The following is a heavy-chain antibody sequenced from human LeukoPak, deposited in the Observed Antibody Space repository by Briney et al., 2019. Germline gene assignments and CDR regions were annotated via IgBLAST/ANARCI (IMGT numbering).Heavy chain of an antibody. D-gene: IGHD3-22*01. Sequence: PGGSLRLSCAASGFTVSSNYMSWVRQAPGKGLEWVSVIYSDGNTYYADSVKGRFTISRDNSKNTLYLQMNSLRAEDTAACFCARGKYDSSGFYSHAFDIWGQGTMVTVSS. CDR3: ARGKYDSSGFYSHAFDI. V-gene: IGHV3-66*01. CDR2: IYSDGNT. J-gene: IGHJ3*02. CDR1: GFTVSSNY.